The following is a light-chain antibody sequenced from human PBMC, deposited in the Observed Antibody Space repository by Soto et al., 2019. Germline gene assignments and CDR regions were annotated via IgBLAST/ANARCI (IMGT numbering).Light chain of an antibody. CDR2: GAS. J-gene: IGKJ5*01. V-gene: IGKV3-20*01. CDR1: QSFSSSY. CDR3: QQYGSSPPIT. Sequence: EIVLTQSPGTLSLSPGERATLSCRASQSFSSSYLAWYQQKPGQAPRLLIYGASSRATGIPDRFSGSGAGTDVTLTISRLEPEEDAVYYCQQYGSSPPITFGQGTRLEIK.